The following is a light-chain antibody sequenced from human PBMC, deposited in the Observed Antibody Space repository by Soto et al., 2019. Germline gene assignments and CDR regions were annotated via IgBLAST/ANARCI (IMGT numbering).Light chain of an antibody. CDR3: QQYNNWPPAGT. J-gene: IGKJ1*01. CDR1: QSVSSN. V-gene: IGKV3-15*01. CDR2: GAS. Sequence: EIVMTQSPATLSVSPGERATLSCRASQSVSSNLAWYQQKPGQAPRLLIYGASTRATGIPARFSGSGSGTEFTLTISSLQSEDFAVYYCQQYNNWPPAGTFGQGTEVEIK.